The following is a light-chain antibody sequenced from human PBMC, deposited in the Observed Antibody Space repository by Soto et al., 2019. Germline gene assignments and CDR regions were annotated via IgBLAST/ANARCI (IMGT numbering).Light chain of an antibody. J-gene: IGLJ2*01. Sequence: QSALTQPASVSGSPGQSITISCTGTSSDVGGYNYVSWFQQYPDKAPQLLIYDVTNRPSGVSKRFSGSKSGNTASLTISGLQAEDEAAYYCSSFTSSTTVLFGGGTKVTVL. CDR1: SSDVGGYNY. CDR2: DVT. CDR3: SSFTSSTTVL. V-gene: IGLV2-14*03.